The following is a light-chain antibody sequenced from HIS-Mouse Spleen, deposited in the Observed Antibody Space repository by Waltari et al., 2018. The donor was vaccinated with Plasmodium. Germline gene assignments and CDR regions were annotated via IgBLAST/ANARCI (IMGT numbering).Light chain of an antibody. CDR2: AAS. CDR3: LQDYNYPYT. Sequence: AIQMTQSPSSLSASVGDRVTVTCRASQGIRNDLVWYQQKPGKAPKLLISAASSLQSGVPSRFSGSGSGTDFTLTISSLQPEDFATYYCLQDYNYPYTFGQGTKLEIK. CDR1: QGIRND. V-gene: IGKV1-6*01. J-gene: IGKJ2*01.